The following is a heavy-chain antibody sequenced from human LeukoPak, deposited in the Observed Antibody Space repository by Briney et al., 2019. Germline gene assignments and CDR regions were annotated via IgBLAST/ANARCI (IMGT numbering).Heavy chain of an antibody. D-gene: IGHD6-19*01. CDR3: AKGPYSSGPGESFNY. J-gene: IGHJ4*02. Sequence: GGSLRLSCAASGFTFSTYAMSWVRQAPGKGLEWVSTFSGSGGTTYYADSVKGRFTTSRDNSKNTLYLQMNSLRAEDTAVYYCAKGPYSSGPGESFNYWGLGTLVTVSS. V-gene: IGHV3-23*01. CDR1: GFTFSTYA. CDR2: FSGSGGTT.